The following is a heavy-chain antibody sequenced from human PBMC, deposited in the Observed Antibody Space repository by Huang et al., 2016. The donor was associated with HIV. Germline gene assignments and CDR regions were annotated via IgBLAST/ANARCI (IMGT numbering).Heavy chain of an antibody. D-gene: IGHD3-22*01. Sequence: QVHLVQSGAEVKKPGSSVKVSCKASGDSFTSLPINWVRQAPGTGLEWMGGLVPMFFYPTYAQKFRGRGTISADESTSTSYRELSRLRSDETAMYYCATSTPMLGESGGWSGKVVITENVPYVDWGQGTLVTVSS. CDR3: ATSTPMLGESGGWSGKVVITENVPYVD. CDR2: LVPMFFYP. J-gene: IGHJ4*02. V-gene: IGHV1-69*01. CDR1: GDSFTSLP.